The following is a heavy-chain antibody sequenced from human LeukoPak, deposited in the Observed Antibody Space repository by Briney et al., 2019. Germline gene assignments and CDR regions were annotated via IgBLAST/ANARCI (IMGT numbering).Heavy chain of an antibody. V-gene: IGHV4-31*03. CDR1: GGSISSGGYY. J-gene: IGHJ6*02. CDR3: ARDLSDDGSPYTHYGMAV. D-gene: IGHD3-16*01. CDR2: TYYSGST. Sequence: SETLSLTCTVSGGSISSGGYYWSWIRQHPGKGLEWIGYTYYSGSTYYNPSLKSRVTISVDTSKNQLSPNLSSVTAADTAVYYCARDLSDDGSPYTHYGMAVWGQGTTVTVSS.